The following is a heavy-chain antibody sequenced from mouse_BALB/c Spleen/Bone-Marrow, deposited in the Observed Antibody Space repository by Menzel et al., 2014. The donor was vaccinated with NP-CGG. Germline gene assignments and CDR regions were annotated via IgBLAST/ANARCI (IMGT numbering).Heavy chain of an antibody. CDR3: ARSGYYFDY. J-gene: IGHJ2*01. V-gene: IGHV1S40*01. CDR1: GYIFITYW. Sequence: VQLQQSGPELVRPGASVKLSREASGYIFITYWMNWVKQRPGQGLEWIGQIFPASGSTNYNEMFEGKATLTVDTSSSTAYMQLSSLTSEDSAVYYCARSGYYFDYWGQGTTLTVSS. CDR2: IFPASGST. D-gene: IGHD2-2*01.